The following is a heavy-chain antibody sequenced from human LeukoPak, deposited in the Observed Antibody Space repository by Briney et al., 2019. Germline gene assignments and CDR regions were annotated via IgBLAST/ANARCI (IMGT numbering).Heavy chain of an antibody. V-gene: IGHV1-69*05. D-gene: IGHD2-8*01. CDR3: ARDRSNIVLMVYEDNWFDP. CDR1: GGTFSSYA. Sequence: SVKVSCKASGGTFSSYAISWVRQAPGQGLEWMGRIIPIFGTANYAQKFQGRVTITTDESTNTAYMELSSLRSEDTAVYYCARDRSNIVLMVYEDNWFDPWGQGTLVTVSS. J-gene: IGHJ5*02. CDR2: IIPIFGTA.